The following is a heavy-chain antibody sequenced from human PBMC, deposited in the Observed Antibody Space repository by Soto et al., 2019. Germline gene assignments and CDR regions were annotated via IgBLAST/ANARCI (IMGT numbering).Heavy chain of an antibody. D-gene: IGHD3-22*01. CDR1: GYTFTSYA. CDR3: ARFWSRKYFYNSSGYPRNFEY. J-gene: IGHJ4*02. V-gene: IGHV1-3*01. Sequence: ASVKVSCKASGYTFTSYAMHWVRQAPGQRLEWMGWINAGNGNTKYSQKFQGRVTITRDTSTNTAYMELRSLRSDDTAVYYCARFWSRKYFYNSSGYPRNFEYWGQGTLVTVSS. CDR2: INAGNGNT.